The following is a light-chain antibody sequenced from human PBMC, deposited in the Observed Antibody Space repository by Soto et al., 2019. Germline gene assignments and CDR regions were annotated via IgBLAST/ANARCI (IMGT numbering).Light chain of an antibody. CDR1: QSVGTNY. CDR3: QQYDSSPRT. Sequence: EIVLTQSPGTLSLSPGERATLSCRASQSVGTNYLAWFQQKPGQAPRLLIYATSTMATGIPDRFSGSGSGTDFTLTITRLEPEDFAVYYCQQYDSSPRTFGQGTRVEIK. CDR2: ATS. V-gene: IGKV3-20*01. J-gene: IGKJ1*01.